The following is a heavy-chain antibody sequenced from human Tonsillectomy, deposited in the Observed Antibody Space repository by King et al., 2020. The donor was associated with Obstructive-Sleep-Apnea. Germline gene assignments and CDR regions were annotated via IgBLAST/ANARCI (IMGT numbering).Heavy chain of an antibody. J-gene: IGHJ6*02. CDR3: AHSRFSSSLWGMDV. CDR1: GFSLSSSGVG. Sequence: ITLKESGPTLVKPTQTLTLTCTFSGFSLSSSGVGVGWIRQPPGKALEWLALIYWDDDKSYSPSLKSRVTITKDTSKNQMVLTMTNMDPVDTATYYCAHSRFSSSLWGMDVWGQGTTVTVSS. CDR2: IYWDDDK. V-gene: IGHV2-5*02. D-gene: IGHD6-13*01.